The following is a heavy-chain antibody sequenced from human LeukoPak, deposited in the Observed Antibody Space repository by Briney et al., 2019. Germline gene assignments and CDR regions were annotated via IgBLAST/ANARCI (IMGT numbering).Heavy chain of an antibody. CDR3: ARLPHRLPDHAFDI. CDR2: IYYSGST. Sequence: SETLSLTCTVSGGSLSSYYWSWIRQPPGKGLEWIGYIYYSGSTNYNPSLKSRVTISVDTSKNQFSLKLSSVTAADTAVYYCARLPHRLPDHAFDIWGQGTMVTVSS. J-gene: IGHJ3*02. CDR1: GGSLSSYY. V-gene: IGHV4-59*01.